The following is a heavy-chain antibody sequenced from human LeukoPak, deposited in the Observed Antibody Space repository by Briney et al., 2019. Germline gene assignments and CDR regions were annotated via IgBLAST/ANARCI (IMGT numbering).Heavy chain of an antibody. D-gene: IGHD4-23*01. Sequence: SETLSLTCAVYGGSFSGYYWSWTRQPPGKGLEWIGEINHSGSTSYNPSLKSRVTISVDTSKNQFSLKLSSVTAADTAVYYCAGNRGLGRDYWGQGTLVTVSS. J-gene: IGHJ4*02. CDR2: INHSGST. CDR1: GGSFSGYY. V-gene: IGHV4-34*01. CDR3: AGNRGLGRDY.